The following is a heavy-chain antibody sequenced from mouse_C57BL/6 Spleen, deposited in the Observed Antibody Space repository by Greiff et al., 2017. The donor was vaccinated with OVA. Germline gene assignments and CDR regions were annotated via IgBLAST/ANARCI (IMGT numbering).Heavy chain of an antibody. V-gene: IGHV14-2*01. CDR2: IDPEDGET. J-gene: IGHJ4*01. CDR3: VQSNYDYAMDY. Sequence: EVQLQQSGAELVKPGASVKLSCTASGFNIKDYYMHWVKQRTEQGLEWIGRIDPEDGETKYAQKFQGKATITVDTSANTAYLQLSSLTSEYTAVYYCVQSNYDYAMDYWGQGTSVTVSS. CDR1: GFNIKDYY. D-gene: IGHD2-5*01.